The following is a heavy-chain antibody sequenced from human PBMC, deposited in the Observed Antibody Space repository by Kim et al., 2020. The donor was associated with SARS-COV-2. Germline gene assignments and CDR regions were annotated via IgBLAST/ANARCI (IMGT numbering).Heavy chain of an antibody. J-gene: IGHJ4*02. V-gene: IGHV3-33*06. Sequence: GGSLRLSCAASGFTFSSYGRHWVRQAPGKGLEWLAVIWYDGSNKYYADSVKGRFTISRDNSKNTLYLQMNSLRAEDTAVYYCAKGTDDYIWGSYRGTDHFDYWGQGTLVTVSS. D-gene: IGHD3-16*02. CDR1: GFTFSSYG. CDR2: IWYDGSNK. CDR3: AKGTDDYIWGSYRGTDHFDY.